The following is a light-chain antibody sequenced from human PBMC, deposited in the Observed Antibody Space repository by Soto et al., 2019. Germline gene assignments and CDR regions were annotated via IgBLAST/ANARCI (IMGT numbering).Light chain of an antibody. V-gene: IGKV3-15*01. CDR2: GAS. CDR3: QQCNDWPLIT. J-gene: IGKJ5*01. CDR1: QSVSSY. Sequence: EIVMTQSPATLSVSPGARATLSCRASQSVSSYLAWYQKKPGQAPRLLIYGASTSATGVPARFSGSGSGTEFTLTISSLQSEDFAVYYCQQCNDWPLITFGQGTRLEAK.